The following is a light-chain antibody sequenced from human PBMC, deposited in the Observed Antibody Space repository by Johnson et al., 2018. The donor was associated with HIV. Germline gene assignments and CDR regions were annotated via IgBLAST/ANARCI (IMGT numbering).Light chain of an antibody. Sequence: QSVLTQPPSVSAAPGQKVTISCSGSSSNIGNNYVSWYQQLPGTAPKLLIYDNNKRPSGIPDRFSGSKSGTSATLGLSGLQTGDEADYYCGTWDSSLSACRVFGTGTKVTVL. J-gene: IGLJ1*01. CDR1: SSNIGNNY. CDR3: GTWDSSLSACRV. CDR2: DNN. V-gene: IGLV1-51*01.